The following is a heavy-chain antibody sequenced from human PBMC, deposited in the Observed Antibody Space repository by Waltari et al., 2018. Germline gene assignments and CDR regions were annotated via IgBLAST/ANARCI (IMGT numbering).Heavy chain of an antibody. CDR2: IYYNGTT. J-gene: IGHJ4*02. D-gene: IGHD4-17*01. Sequence: QVQLQESGPGLVKPSETLSLPCTVSGRPITCYYWRWIRQPPGQGLEWIGHIYYNGTTDYNPSLKRRVTISVETSKNQFSLKLSSVTAADTAVYYCAREIYGGNSRPYDYWGQGTLVTGSS. CDR3: AREIYGGNSRPYDY. CDR1: GRPITCYY. V-gene: IGHV4-59*01.